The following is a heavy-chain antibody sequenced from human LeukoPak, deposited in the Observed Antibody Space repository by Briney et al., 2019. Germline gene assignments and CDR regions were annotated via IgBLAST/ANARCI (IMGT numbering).Heavy chain of an antibody. Sequence: ASVKVSCKVSGYTLTELSMHWVRQAPGKGLEWMGGFDPEDGETIYAQKFQGRVTMTRNTSISTAYMELSSLRSEDTAVYYCARPHKGRSGWYLLGYWGQGTLVTVSS. V-gene: IGHV1-24*01. CDR2: FDPEDGET. D-gene: IGHD6-19*01. CDR1: GYTLTELS. J-gene: IGHJ4*02. CDR3: ARPHKGRSGWYLLGY.